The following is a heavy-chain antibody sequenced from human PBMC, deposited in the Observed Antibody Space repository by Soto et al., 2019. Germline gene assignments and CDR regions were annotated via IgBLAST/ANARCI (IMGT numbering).Heavy chain of an antibody. CDR3: AKVSTSQTTYYDRSTYYGAFDI. Sequence: EVQLVESGGGLVQPGRSLRLSCAASGFTFDDYAMNWVRQAPGKGLEWVSGISWNSGSIGYADSVKGRFTISRDNAKNSLYLQMNSLRADDTALYYCAKVSTSQTTYYDRSTYYGAFDIWCQGTMVTVSS. CDR2: ISWNSGSI. CDR1: GFTFDDYA. D-gene: IGHD3-22*01. V-gene: IGHV3-9*01. J-gene: IGHJ3*02.